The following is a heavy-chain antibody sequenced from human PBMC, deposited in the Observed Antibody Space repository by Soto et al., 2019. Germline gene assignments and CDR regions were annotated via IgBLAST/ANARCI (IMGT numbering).Heavy chain of an antibody. Sequence: GGSLRLSCTASGFTFSSYAMSWVRQAPGKGLEWVSAISDTSGRTYYADSVKGRFTISRDSSKSTVYLQMNSLRADDTAVYYCAKAPGVAVAPLGYWGQGTLVTISS. D-gene: IGHD6-19*01. CDR1: GFTFSSYA. CDR3: AKAPGVAVAPLGY. CDR2: ISDTSGRT. J-gene: IGHJ4*02. V-gene: IGHV3-23*01.